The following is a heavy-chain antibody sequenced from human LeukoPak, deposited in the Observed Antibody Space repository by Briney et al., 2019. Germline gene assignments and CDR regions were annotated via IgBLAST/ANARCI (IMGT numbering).Heavy chain of an antibody. J-gene: IGHJ6*02. CDR2: ITYEGSNI. V-gene: IGHV3-30-3*01. Sequence: GGSLRLSWEAAGFAFSHYAMPWVRQAPGKGLEWVALITYEGSNIQYADALKGRFTLSRDNSKNALYLQMNSLRADDTAVYYCARELPPEDVWGQGTTVTVSS. D-gene: IGHD2-15*01. CDR3: ARELPPEDV. CDR1: GFAFSHYA.